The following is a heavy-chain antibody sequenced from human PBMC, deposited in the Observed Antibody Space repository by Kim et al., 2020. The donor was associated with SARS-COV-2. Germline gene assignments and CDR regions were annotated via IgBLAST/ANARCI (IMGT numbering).Heavy chain of an antibody. CDR2: IYPGDSDT. CDR1: GYSFSNSW. D-gene: IGHD2-21*02. Sequence: GESLKISCKGSGYSFSNSWIGWVRQMPGKGLEWMGIIYPGDSDTRYSPSFQGQVTISADKSISTAYVQWTSLKASDTAMYYCARPKFYGGDSGWLDPWGQGTLVTVSS. V-gene: IGHV5-51*01. J-gene: IGHJ5*02. CDR3: ARPKFYGGDSGWLDP.